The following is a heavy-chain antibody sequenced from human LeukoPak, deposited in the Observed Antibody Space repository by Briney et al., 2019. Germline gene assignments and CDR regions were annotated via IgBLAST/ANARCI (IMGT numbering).Heavy chain of an antibody. CDR3: ARDRIAATGGFDY. J-gene: IGHJ4*02. V-gene: IGHV1-69*04. CDR2: IIPILGIA. D-gene: IGHD6-25*01. CDR1: GGTFTSYA. Sequence: SVKVSCKASGGTFTSYAISWVRQAPGQGLEWMGRIIPILGIANYAQKFQGRVTITADKSTSTAYMELSSLRSEDTAVYYCARDRIAATGGFDYWGQGTLVTVSS.